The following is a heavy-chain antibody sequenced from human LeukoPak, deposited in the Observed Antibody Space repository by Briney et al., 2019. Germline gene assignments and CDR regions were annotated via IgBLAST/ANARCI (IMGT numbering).Heavy chain of an antibody. J-gene: IGHJ4*02. Sequence: GGSLRLSCAASGFTFSSYAMHWVRQAPGKGLEWVAVISYDGSNKYYADSVKGRFTISRDNSKNTLYLQMDSLRAEDTAVYYCAREEGGGHWGQGTLVTVSS. CDR2: ISYDGSNK. V-gene: IGHV3-30*04. D-gene: IGHD6-25*01. CDR3: AREEGGGH. CDR1: GFTFSSYA.